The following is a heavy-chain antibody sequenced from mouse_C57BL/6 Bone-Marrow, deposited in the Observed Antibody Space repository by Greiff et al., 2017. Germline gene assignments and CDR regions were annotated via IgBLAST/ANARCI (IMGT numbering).Heavy chain of an antibody. CDR3: ARPYYSNYWYFDV. J-gene: IGHJ1*03. D-gene: IGHD2-5*01. CDR2: IYPGSGST. CDR1: GYTFTSYW. Sequence: QVQLQQPGAELVQPGASVKMSCTASGYTFTSYWITWVKQRPGQGLEWIADIYPGSGSTDYNESFKSKATLSVDTSSSTAYMQLSSLTSEDSAVYYCARPYYSNYWYFDVWGTGTTVTVSA. V-gene: IGHV1-55*01.